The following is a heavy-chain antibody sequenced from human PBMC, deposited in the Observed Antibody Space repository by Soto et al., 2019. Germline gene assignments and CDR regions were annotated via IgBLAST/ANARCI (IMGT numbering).Heavy chain of an antibody. D-gene: IGHD2-15*01. J-gene: IGHJ3*02. CDR1: GASITSTTYC. V-gene: IGHV4-61*01. Sequence: SETLSLTCTLSGASITSTTYCWIWMRQPPGKGLEWIGEIYYSGDTNYNPSLTSRVTISVDTSKNQFSLKLSSVTAADTAVYYCAKDKPGGSNSNDAFDIWGQGTMVTVSS. CDR3: AKDKPGGSNSNDAFDI. CDR2: IYYSGDT.